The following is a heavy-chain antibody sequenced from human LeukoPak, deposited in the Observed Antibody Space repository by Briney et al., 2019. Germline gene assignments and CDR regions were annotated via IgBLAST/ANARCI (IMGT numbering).Heavy chain of an antibody. CDR1: VVTSSRYT. Sequence: RGALRLSSAHSVVTSSRYTTCWGRPAPRERRARVSHISTSGTTIYYADSVNGRFTISRDNAKNSLYLQMNSLRAEDTAVYYCARVGVVVAATGNLWFDPWGQGTLVTVSS. CDR3: ARVGVVVAATGNLWFDP. CDR2: ISTSGTTI. V-gene: IGHV3-48*03. J-gene: IGHJ5*02. D-gene: IGHD2-15*01.